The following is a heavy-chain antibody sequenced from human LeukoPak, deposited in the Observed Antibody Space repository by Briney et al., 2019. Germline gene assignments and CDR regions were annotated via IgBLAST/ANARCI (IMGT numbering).Heavy chain of an antibody. CDR1: GGTFSSYA. Sequence: ASVKVSCKASGGTFSSYAISWVRQAPGQRLEWMGWINTGNGDTKFSQNYQARVTITRDASASTAYMELSSLTSEDTAVYFCARGLWSAHRREYYFDSWGQGTPVTVSS. CDR2: INTGNGDT. V-gene: IGHV1-3*04. CDR3: ARGLWSAHRREYYFDS. J-gene: IGHJ4*02. D-gene: IGHD3-3*01.